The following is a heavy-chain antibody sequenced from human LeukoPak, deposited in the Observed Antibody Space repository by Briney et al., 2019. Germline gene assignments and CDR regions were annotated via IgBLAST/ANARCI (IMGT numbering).Heavy chain of an antibody. CDR2: ISGSGGST. CDR1: GFTFSSYA. D-gene: IGHD3-22*01. V-gene: IGHV3-23*01. Sequence: GGSLRLSCAASGFTFSSYAMSWVRQAPGKGLEWVSAISGSGGSTYYADSVKGRFTISRDNSKNTLYLQMNSLRAEDTAVYYCAKDGADHCYDSSGYWNYWGQGTLVTVSS. CDR3: AKDGADHCYDSSGYWNY. J-gene: IGHJ4*02.